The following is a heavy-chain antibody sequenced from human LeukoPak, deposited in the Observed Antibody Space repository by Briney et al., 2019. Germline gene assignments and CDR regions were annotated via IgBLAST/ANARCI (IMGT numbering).Heavy chain of an antibody. J-gene: IGHJ4*02. CDR3: ARRAPSHDFDD. V-gene: IGHV3-21*01. CDR2: ISTTSGNI. CDR1: GFTSSSYN. Sequence: GGSLRLSCAASGFTSSSYNMNWVRQAPGKGLEWVAAISTTSGNIYYADSVKGRFTISRDNAKNSLYLQMYSLRVEDTALYYCARRAPSHDFDDWGQGTLVTVSS.